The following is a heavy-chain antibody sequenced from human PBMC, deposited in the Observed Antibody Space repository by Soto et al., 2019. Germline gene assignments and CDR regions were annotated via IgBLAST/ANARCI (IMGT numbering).Heavy chain of an antibody. Sequence: EVQLLESGGGLVQPGGSLRLSCAASGFTFSSYAMSWVRQAPGKGLEWVSAISGSGGSTYYAASVKGRFTISRDNSKNTLYLQMNRLRAEDTAVYYCAKVPYIVVVTAIRFDYWGQGTLVTVSS. CDR1: GFTFSSYA. CDR3: AKVPYIVVVTAIRFDY. V-gene: IGHV3-23*01. CDR2: ISGSGGST. J-gene: IGHJ4*02. D-gene: IGHD2-21*02.